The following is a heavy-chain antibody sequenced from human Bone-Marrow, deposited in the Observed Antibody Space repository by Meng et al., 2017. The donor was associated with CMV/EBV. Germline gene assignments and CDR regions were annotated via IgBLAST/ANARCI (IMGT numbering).Heavy chain of an antibody. CDR3: ARDRIAARPDYYYYYGMDG. Sequence: GSLRLSCAVYGGSFSGYYWSWIRQPPGKGLEWIGEINHSGSTNYNPSLKSRVTISVDTSKNQFSLKLSSVTAADTAVYYCARDRIAARPDYYYYYGMDGWGQGTTVTVSS. CDR1: GGSFSGYY. D-gene: IGHD6-6*01. J-gene: IGHJ6*02. CDR2: INHSGST. V-gene: IGHV4-34*01.